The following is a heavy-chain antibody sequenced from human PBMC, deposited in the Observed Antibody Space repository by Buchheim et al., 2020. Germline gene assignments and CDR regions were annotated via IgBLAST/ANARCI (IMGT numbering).Heavy chain of an antibody. CDR2: INPSGGST. V-gene: IGHV1-46*03. D-gene: IGHD3-22*01. CDR3: ARGFYSSPPLNPYWFDP. Sequence: QVQLVQSGAEVKKPGASVKVSCKASGYTFTSYYMHWVRQAPGQGLEWMGIINPSGGSTSYAQKFKSRVTMTGDTSTSTFSMELSSLRSEDTAVYYCARGFYSSPPLNPYWFDPWGQGTL. J-gene: IGHJ5*02. CDR1: GYTFTSYY.